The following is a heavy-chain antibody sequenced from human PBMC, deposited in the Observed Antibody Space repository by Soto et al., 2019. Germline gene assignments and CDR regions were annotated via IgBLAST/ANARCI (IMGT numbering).Heavy chain of an antibody. CDR1: GFTFGDYA. D-gene: IGHD3-3*01. CDR2: TRIKAYGGTT. CDR3: TRVLLRFLEWPEFLCMDV. Sequence: GRSLRLSCTASGFTFGDYAMSWVRQAPAKWLVCVGFTRIKAYGGTTEYAASVKGRFTISREDSKSIAYLQMNSLKTEDTAVYYCTRVLLRFLEWPEFLCMDVWGQGTTVTVPS. V-gene: IGHV3-49*04. J-gene: IGHJ6*02.